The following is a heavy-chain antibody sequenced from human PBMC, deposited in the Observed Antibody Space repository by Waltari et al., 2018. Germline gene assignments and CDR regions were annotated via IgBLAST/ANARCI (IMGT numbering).Heavy chain of an antibody. CDR2: IYYSGIT. Sequence: LQLQESGPGLVKPSGPLSLTCTVSPGSITTYWYYWGWIRQPPGKGPEWIGSIYYSGITYYDPSLESRVIISIDTSESRISLRLNSVTAADTAVYYCAVGRGIFDIWGQGTVVTVSS. J-gene: IGHJ3*02. CDR1: PGSITTYWYY. CDR3: AVGRGIFDI. D-gene: IGHD6-13*01. V-gene: IGHV4-39*01.